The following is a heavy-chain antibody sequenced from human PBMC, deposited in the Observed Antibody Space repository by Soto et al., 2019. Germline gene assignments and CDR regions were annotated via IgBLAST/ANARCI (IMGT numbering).Heavy chain of an antibody. CDR2: ISGSGGST. CDR3: AKVPSRGY. CDR1: GFTFSSYA. J-gene: IGHJ1*01. V-gene: IGHV3-23*01. Sequence: EVQLLESGGGLMQPGGSLRLSCVASGFTFSSYAMSWVRQAPGKGLEWVSGISGSGGSTYYADSVKGRFNISRDNSKNTLYLEMNSLRAEDTAVYYCAKVPSRGYWGQGTLVTVSS.